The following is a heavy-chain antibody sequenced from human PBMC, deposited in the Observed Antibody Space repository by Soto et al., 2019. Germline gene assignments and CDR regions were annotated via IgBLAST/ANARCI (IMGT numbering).Heavy chain of an antibody. CDR3: ARGSHCGGDCYSGYYYYYGMDV. V-gene: IGHV4-61*01. CDR1: GGSFSSGRKY. J-gene: IGHJ6*02. D-gene: IGHD2-21*02. CDR2: MYYSGST. Sequence: PSETLSLTCTVSGGSFSSGRKYWNWIRQPPGKGLEWIGYMYYSGSTNYNPSLKSRVTISVDTSKNQFSLKLTSVTAADTAVYYCARGSHCGGDCYSGYYYYYGMDVWGQGTTVTVSS.